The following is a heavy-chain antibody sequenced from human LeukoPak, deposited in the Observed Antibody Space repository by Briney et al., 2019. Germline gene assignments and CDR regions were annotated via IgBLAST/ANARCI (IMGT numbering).Heavy chain of an antibody. CDR2: INHSGST. V-gene: IGHV4-34*01. CDR3: ARAGSEYSYGFVDY. Sequence: PSETLSLTCAVYGGSFSGYYWSWIRQPPGKGLEWIGEINHSGSTNYNPSLKSRVTISVDTSKNQFSLKLSSVTAADTAVYYCARAGSEYSYGFVDYWGQGTLVTVSS. CDR1: GGSFSGYY. J-gene: IGHJ4*02. D-gene: IGHD5-18*01.